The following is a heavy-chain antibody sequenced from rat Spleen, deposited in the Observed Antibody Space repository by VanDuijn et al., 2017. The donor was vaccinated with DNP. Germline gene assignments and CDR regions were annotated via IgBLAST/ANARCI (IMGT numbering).Heavy chain of an antibody. V-gene: IGHV2S12*01. J-gene: IGHJ3*01. CDR1: GFSLTSYA. D-gene: IGHD1-10*01. CDR3: ASGNNFGIAY. CDR2: ISSGENT. Sequence: QVQLKESGPGLVQPSHTLSLTCTVSGFSLTSYAVSWVRQPPGKGLEWIAAISSGENTYYNPALKSRLSLSRDTSKSQVFLKMNSLQTEDTGMYFCASGNNFGIAYWGQGTLVTVSS.